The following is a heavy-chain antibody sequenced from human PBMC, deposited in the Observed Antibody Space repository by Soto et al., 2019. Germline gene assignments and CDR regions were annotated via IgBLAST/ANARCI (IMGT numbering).Heavy chain of an antibody. J-gene: IGHJ6*02. CDR3: ARDLTPAAGIYYYYYGMDV. CDR2: IWYDGSNK. CDR1: GFTFSSYG. D-gene: IGHD6-13*01. V-gene: IGHV3-33*01. Sequence: GGSLRLACAASGFTFSSYGMHWVRQAPGKGLEWVAVIWYDGSNKYYADSVKGRFTISRDNSKNTLYLQMNSLRAEDTAVYYCARDLTPAAGIYYYYYGMDVWGQGTTVTVSS.